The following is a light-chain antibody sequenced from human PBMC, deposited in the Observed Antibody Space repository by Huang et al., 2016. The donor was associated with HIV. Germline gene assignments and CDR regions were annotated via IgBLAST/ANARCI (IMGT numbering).Light chain of an antibody. CDR1: PSVGRN. CDR3: QQYNNWPRT. CDR2: GAS. J-gene: IGKJ1*01. Sequence: IVMTQSPATLSVSPGERAALSCRASPSVGRNLAWYQQIPGQAPRPLFYGASTRASGVPARFSGSGSGTEFTLTISSLQSEEFAVYYCQQYNNWPRTFGQGTKVDI. V-gene: IGKV3-15*01.